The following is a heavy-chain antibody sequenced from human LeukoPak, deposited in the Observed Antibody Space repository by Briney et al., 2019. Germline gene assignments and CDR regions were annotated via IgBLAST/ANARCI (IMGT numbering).Heavy chain of an antibody. D-gene: IGHD6-19*01. Sequence: VSVKVSCKASGYTFTSYYMHWVRQAPGQGLEWMGIINPSGGSTSYAQKFQGRVTMTTDTSTSTAYMELRSLRSDDTAVYYCARDRRIAVAGTIDYWGQGTLVTVSS. CDR2: INPSGGST. J-gene: IGHJ4*02. CDR1: GYTFTSYY. CDR3: ARDRRIAVAGTIDY. V-gene: IGHV1-46*01.